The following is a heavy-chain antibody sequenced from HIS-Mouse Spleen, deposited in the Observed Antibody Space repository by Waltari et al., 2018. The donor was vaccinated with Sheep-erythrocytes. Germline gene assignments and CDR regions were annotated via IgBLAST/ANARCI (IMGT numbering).Heavy chain of an antibody. Sequence: QLQLQESGPGLVKPSETLSLTCTVSGGSISSSSYYWGWIRQPPGKGLEWIGSIYYSGSTYYNPSLKSRVTISVDTSKNQFSLKLSSVTAADTAVYYCARAANSGSYPDAFDIWGQGTMVTVSS. CDR1: GGSISSSSYY. CDR2: IYYSGST. V-gene: IGHV4-39*07. CDR3: ARAANSGSYPDAFDI. J-gene: IGHJ3*02. D-gene: IGHD1-26*01.